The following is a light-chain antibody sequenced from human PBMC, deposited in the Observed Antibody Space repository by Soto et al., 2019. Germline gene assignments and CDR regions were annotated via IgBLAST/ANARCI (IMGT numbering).Light chain of an antibody. CDR1: SSNIGAGYD. J-gene: IGLJ1*01. CDR2: ANS. CDR3: QSYDSSLSGFYV. V-gene: IGLV1-40*01. Sequence: QSVLTQPPSVSGAPGQRVTLSCTGSSSNIGAGYDVHWYQQLPGRAPKLLIYANSNRPSGVPDRSSGSRSGTSASLAITGLQAEDEGDYSCQSYDSSLSGFYVFGSGTKVTVL.